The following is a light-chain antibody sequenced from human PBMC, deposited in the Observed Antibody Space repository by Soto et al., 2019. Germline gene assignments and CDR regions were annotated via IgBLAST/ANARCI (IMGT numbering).Light chain of an antibody. CDR3: QQRADWPIT. CDR2: DSS. J-gene: IGKJ3*01. V-gene: IGKV3-11*01. CDR1: QTVGNY. Sequence: EIVLTQSPYTLSLFPGESATLSCRAGQTVGNYLAWYQEQPGQAPRLRISDSSNRATGIPARFSGSGSGTDFTLTISGLEPDDFALYFCQQRADWPITFGPGTKGDSK.